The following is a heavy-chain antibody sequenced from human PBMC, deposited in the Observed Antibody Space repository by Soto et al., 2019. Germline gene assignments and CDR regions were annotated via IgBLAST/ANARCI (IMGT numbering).Heavy chain of an antibody. Sequence: QVQLVQSGAEVKKPGASVKVSCKASGYTFTNYYIHWVRQAPGQGLEWMGIIKPNSGSTNYAQKFQGRVTLTYDTSTTTVYMELSGLRSEDTAVLYCARDLAAGDHWGQGTLVTVSS. V-gene: IGHV1-46*01. CDR2: IKPNSGST. J-gene: IGHJ4*02. CDR1: GYTFTNYY. D-gene: IGHD6-13*01. CDR3: ARDLAAGDH.